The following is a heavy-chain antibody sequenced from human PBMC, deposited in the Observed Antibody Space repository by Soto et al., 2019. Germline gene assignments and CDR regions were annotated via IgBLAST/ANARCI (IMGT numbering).Heavy chain of an antibody. CDR2: VKDGGHT. CDR3: ARGQEGVVATH. CDR1: GGSLSGYY. J-gene: IGHJ4*01. Sequence: QVQLQQWGAGLLKPSETLSLKCAVTGGSLSGYYWSWIRQPPGKGLEWIGEVKDGGHTNYSPSLRGRVTISSAKSNDQFSLTLNSVTAADTGVYYCARGQEGVVATHWDHGSLVTVSS. D-gene: IGHD5-12*01. V-gene: IGHV4-34*01.